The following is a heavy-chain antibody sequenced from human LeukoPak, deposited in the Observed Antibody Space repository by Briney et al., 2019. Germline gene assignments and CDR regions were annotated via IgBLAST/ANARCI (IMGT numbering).Heavy chain of an antibody. V-gene: IGHV4-39*01. J-gene: IGHJ4*02. D-gene: IGHD3-22*01. CDR1: GDAITGSSYY. CDR2: MYYSGST. Sequence: SETLSLTCTVSGDAITGSSYYWGWIRQPPGKGLERIGSMYYSGSTFSNPSLRSRVNMSADTSKNQFSLKLSSVTAADTAVYYCARQHYDSTGYYYFDNWGQGTQVTVSS. CDR3: ARQHYDSTGYYYFDN.